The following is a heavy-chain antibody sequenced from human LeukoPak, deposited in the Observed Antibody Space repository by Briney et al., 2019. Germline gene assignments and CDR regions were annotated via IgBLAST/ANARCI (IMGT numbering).Heavy chain of an antibody. D-gene: IGHD2-2*01. J-gene: IGHJ4*02. V-gene: IGHV1-2*02. CDR2: INPNSGGT. Sequence: ASVKVSCKASGYTFTSYDINWVRQATGQGLEWMGWINPNSGGTNYVQKFQGRVTMTRDTSISTAYMELSRLRSDDTAVYYCARDTIVVVPAASFDYWGQGTLVTVSS. CDR1: GYTFTSYD. CDR3: ARDTIVVVPAASFDY.